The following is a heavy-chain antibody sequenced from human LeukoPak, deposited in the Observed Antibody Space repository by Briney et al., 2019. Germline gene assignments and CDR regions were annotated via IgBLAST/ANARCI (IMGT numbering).Heavy chain of an antibody. V-gene: IGHV4-61*01. CDR1: GYSISSDYY. CDR2: IYYSGST. J-gene: IGHJ3*02. D-gene: IGHD2-15*01. Sequence: SETLSLTCTVSGYSISSDYYWSWIRQPPGKGLEWIGYIYYSGSTNYNPSLKSRVTISVDTSKNQFSLKLSSVTAADTAVHYCARECSGGSCYPPTDAFDIWGQGTMVTVSS. CDR3: ARECSGGSCYPPTDAFDI.